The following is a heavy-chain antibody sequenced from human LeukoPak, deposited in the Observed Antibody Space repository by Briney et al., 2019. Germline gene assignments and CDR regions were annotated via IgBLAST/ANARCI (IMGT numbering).Heavy chain of an antibody. D-gene: IGHD3-3*01. V-gene: IGHV3-23*01. CDR3: AKDSYYDFWGGSIDY. Sequence: GGSLRLSCAAYGFTFSSYAMSWVRQAPGKGLEWVSAISGSGGSTYYADSVKGRFTISRDNSKNTLYLQMNSLRAEDTAVYYCAKDSYYDFWGGSIDYWGQGTLVTVSS. CDR2: ISGSGGST. CDR1: GFTFSSYA. J-gene: IGHJ4*02.